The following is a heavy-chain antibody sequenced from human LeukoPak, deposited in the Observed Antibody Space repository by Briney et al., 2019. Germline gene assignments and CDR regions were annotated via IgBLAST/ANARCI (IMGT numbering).Heavy chain of an antibody. D-gene: IGHD1-26*01. CDR1: GFTVSSKY. CDR2: IYDGDQS. Sequence: PGGSLRLSCSASGFTVSSKYMTWVRQAPGKGLELVSVIYDGDQSAYADSVKGRFTISRDRSRNTLHLQMNRLRAEDTAVYYCAKTIWSGNYYEAVDYWGQGTLVTVSS. V-gene: IGHV3-53*01. J-gene: IGHJ4*02. CDR3: AKTIWSGNYYEAVDY.